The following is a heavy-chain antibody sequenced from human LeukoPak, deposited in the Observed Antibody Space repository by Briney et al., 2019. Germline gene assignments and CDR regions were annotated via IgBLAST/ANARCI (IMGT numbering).Heavy chain of an antibody. CDR2: MNPNSGNT. J-gene: IGHJ3*02. D-gene: IGHD3-10*01. CDR3: ASVRFGELADAFDI. Sequence: ASVKVSCKASGYTFTSYDINWVRQATGQGLEWMGWMNPNSGNTGYAQKFQGRVTMTRNTSISTAYMELSSLRSEDTAVYYCASVRFGELADAFDIWGQGTMVTVSS. V-gene: IGHV1-8*01. CDR1: GYTFTSYD.